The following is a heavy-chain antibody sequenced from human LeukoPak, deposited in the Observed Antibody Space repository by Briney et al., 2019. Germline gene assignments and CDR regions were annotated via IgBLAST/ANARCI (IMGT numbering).Heavy chain of an antibody. CDR1: GFTFSSYA. CDR2: ISYDGSDT. CDR3: ARDRSYSGGWGNWFDP. Sequence: EPGGSLRLSCAASGFTFSSYAMHWVRQAPGNGLEWVAVISYDGSDTYYADSVKGRFTISRDNSKKTLSLQMNSLREEDTAVYYRARDRSYSGGWGNWFDPWGQGTLVTVSS. J-gene: IGHJ5*02. D-gene: IGHD6-25*01. V-gene: IGHV3-30*04.